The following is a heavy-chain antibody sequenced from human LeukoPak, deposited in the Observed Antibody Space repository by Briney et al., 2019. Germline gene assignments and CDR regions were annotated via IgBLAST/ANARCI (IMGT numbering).Heavy chain of an antibody. V-gene: IGHV3-23*01. CDR1: GFTFSRYA. CDR2: ISGSGGST. CDR3: ARDFFPIVDSSWYEIGY. D-gene: IGHD6-13*01. J-gene: IGHJ4*02. Sequence: PPGGSLRLSCAASGFTFSRYAMSWVRQAPGKGLEWVSAISGSGGSTYYSDSVKGRFTISRDNSKNTLYLQMSSLRAEDTAVYYCARDFFPIVDSSWYEIGYWGQGTLVTVSS.